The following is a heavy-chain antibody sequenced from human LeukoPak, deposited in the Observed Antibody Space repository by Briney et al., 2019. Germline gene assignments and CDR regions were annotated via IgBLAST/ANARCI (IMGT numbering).Heavy chain of an antibody. J-gene: IGHJ4*02. D-gene: IGHD3-10*01. Sequence: SETLSLTCTVSGGSISSYYWGWIRQPPGKGLEWIGSIYYSGSTYYNPSLKSRVTISVDMSKNQFPLKLSSVTAADTAVYYCARGPFGELLNWGQGTLVTVSS. CDR2: IYYSGST. V-gene: IGHV4-39*06. CDR3: ARGPFGELLN. CDR1: GGSISSYY.